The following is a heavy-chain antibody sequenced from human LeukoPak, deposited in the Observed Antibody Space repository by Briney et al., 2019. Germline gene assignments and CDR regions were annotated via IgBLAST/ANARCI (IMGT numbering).Heavy chain of an antibody. CDR2: ITGSGGST. V-gene: IGHV3-23*01. D-gene: IGHD3-22*01. J-gene: IGHJ4*02. CDR1: GFTFSSYA. Sequence: GGSLRLSCVASGFTFSSYAMSWVRQAPGTGLEWVSVITGSGGSTYYADSVKGRFTISRDNSKNTLYLPLNSLRAEDTAVYYCAKDPSSGLSPYYFDYWGQGTLVTVSS. CDR3: AKDPSSGLSPYYFDY.